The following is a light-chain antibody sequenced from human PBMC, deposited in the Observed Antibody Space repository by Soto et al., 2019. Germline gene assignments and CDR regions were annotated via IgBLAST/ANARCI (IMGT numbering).Light chain of an antibody. V-gene: IGLV1-40*01. CDR1: SSNIGAGYD. CDR2: GNS. CDR3: QAYDRGLGGFDV. Sequence: QSVLTQPPSVSGAPGQRVTISCTGSSSNIGAGYDVHWYQQLPGTAPKLLIYGNSNRPSGVPDGFSGSKSGTSASLAITGFQAEDDADYYCQAYDRGLGGFDVFGTGTKLTVL. J-gene: IGLJ1*01.